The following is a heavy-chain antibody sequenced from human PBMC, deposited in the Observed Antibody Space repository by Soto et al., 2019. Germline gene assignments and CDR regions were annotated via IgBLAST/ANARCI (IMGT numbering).Heavy chain of an antibody. CDR3: ARGGGVGVAGSAAFDM. D-gene: IGHD3-3*01. Sequence: LHLVQSGAVVKKPGASVTVSCSASGYPVTAYYMHWVRQAPGRGLEWMGGINPATGAAKYTQTFQGRVTLARDTSTSTVFMEVSGLTSEDTAVFYGARGGGVGVAGSAAFDMWGQGTLVTVSS. J-gene: IGHJ3*02. CDR2: INPATGAA. V-gene: IGHV1-2*02. CDR1: GYPVTAYY.